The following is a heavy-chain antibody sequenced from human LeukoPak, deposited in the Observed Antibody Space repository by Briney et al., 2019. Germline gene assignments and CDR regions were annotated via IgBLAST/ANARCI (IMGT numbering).Heavy chain of an antibody. Sequence: PGGSLRLPCAASGFTVSTNYMSWVRQAPGKGLEWVSILYSGGNTYYADSVKGRFTISRDNSKNTLYLQMNSLRAEDTAIYYCARNLYSSSSGISGSLDYWGQGTLVTVSS. CDR3: ARNLYSSSSGISGSLDY. V-gene: IGHV3-53*01. D-gene: IGHD6-6*01. CDR1: GFTVSTNY. CDR2: LYSGGNT. J-gene: IGHJ4*02.